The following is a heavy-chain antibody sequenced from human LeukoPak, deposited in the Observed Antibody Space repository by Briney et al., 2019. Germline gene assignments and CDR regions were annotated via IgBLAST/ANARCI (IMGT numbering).Heavy chain of an antibody. Sequence: GGSLRLSCAASGFTVSSNYMSWVRQAPGKGLEWVSYISSSGSTIYYADSVKGRFTISRDNAKNSLYLQMNSLRAEDTAVYYCARDWYNNSDAFDLWGQGTMVTVSS. J-gene: IGHJ3*01. V-gene: IGHV3-11*04. D-gene: IGHD4-11*01. CDR1: GFTVSSNY. CDR2: ISSSGSTI. CDR3: ARDWYNNSDAFDL.